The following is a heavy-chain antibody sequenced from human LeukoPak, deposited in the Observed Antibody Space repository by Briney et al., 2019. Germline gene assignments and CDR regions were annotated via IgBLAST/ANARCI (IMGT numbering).Heavy chain of an antibody. Sequence: GGSLRVSCTSSEITFSSRSMNWVRQAPGKGLEWISYITGTSDYRLYGDSVRGRFTISRDNAKRTVYLEMSSLRAEDTAVYYCTRDGAYTRFDFDYWGPGVLVTVSS. J-gene: IGHJ4*02. D-gene: IGHD3-10*02. CDR3: TRDGAYTRFDFDY. CDR1: EITFSSRS. V-gene: IGHV3-21*05. CDR2: ITGTSDYR.